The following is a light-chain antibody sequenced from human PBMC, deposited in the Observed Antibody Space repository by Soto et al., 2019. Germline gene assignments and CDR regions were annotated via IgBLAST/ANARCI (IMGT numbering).Light chain of an antibody. Sequence: QSVLTQPASVSGSPGQSITISCTGTSRDIGTSNLVSWYQQYPGKAPKLIIYDVTNRPSGVSNRFSGSKSGDTASLTISGLQAEDEADYYCTSYTSSTPFYVFGTGTKVTVL. CDR2: DVT. CDR3: TSYTSSTPFYV. J-gene: IGLJ1*01. V-gene: IGLV2-14*02. CDR1: SRDIGTSNL.